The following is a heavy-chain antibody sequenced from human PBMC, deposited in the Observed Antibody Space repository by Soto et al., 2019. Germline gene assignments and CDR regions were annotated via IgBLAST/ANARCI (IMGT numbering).Heavy chain of an antibody. CDR2: IYYSGST. CDR1: GGSISSGDYY. CDR3: ARGGTQNIVATILNWFDP. Sequence: NPSETLSLTCTVSGGSISSGDYYWSRIRQPPGKGLEWIGYIYYSGSTYYNPSLKSRVTISVDTSKNQFSLELSSVTAADTAVYYCARGGTQNIVATILNWFDPWGQGTLVTVSS. V-gene: IGHV4-30-4*01. D-gene: IGHD5-12*01. J-gene: IGHJ5*02.